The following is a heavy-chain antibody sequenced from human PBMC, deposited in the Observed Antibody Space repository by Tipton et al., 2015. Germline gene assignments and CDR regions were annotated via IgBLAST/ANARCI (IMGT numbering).Heavy chain of an antibody. D-gene: IGHD5-24*01. CDR2: IFHRGDT. Sequence: LRLSCTVSGDSLSTYYWSWIRQPPGKGLEWIGSIFHRGDTNYNPSLKSRVTISLDTSKNQFSLKLTSMTAADTAVYYCARDLEHGMDVWGQGTTVTVSS. CDR1: GDSLSTYY. CDR3: ARDLEHGMDV. J-gene: IGHJ6*02. V-gene: IGHV4-59*12.